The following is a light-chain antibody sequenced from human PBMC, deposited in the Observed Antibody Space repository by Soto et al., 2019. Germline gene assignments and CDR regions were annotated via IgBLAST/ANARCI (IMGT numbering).Light chain of an antibody. CDR3: QQYYSYPWT. CDR1: QGVSSS. CDR2: AAS. J-gene: IGKJ1*01. V-gene: IGKV1-8*01. Sequence: IRMTQSPPSLSASTGDRVTITCRASQGVSSSLAWYQQKPGKVPKLLIYAASTLQSGVPSRFSGSGSGTDFTLTISCLQSEDFATYSCQQYYSYPWTFGQGTKVEV.